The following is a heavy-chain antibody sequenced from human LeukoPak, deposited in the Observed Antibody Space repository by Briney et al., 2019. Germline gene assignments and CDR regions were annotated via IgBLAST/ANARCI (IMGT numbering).Heavy chain of an antibody. J-gene: IGHJ4*02. CDR1: GGSISSSNW. Sequence: SETLSLTCAVSGGSISSSNWWSWVRQPPGKGLEWIGEIYHSGSTNYNPSLKSRVTISVDTSKNQFSLKLTSVITADTAIYFCARGVAAANYWGQGTLVTVSS. D-gene: IGHD6-25*01. V-gene: IGHV4-4*02. CDR2: IYHSGST. CDR3: ARGVAAANY.